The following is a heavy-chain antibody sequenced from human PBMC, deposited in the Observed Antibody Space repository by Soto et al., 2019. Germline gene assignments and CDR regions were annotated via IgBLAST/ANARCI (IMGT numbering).Heavy chain of an antibody. Sequence: QVHLQQWGAGLLKPSETLSLTCAVYGGSFSGYYWSWIRQPPGKGLEWIGEINHSGSTNYNPSLKSRVPISVDTSKNQFSLKLSSVTAADTAVYYCARGRGVVVPAAMGSGYYYYGMDVWGQGTTVTVSS. J-gene: IGHJ6*02. CDR1: GGSFSGYY. V-gene: IGHV4-34*01. CDR2: INHSGST. D-gene: IGHD2-2*01. CDR3: ARGRGVVVPAAMGSGYYYYGMDV.